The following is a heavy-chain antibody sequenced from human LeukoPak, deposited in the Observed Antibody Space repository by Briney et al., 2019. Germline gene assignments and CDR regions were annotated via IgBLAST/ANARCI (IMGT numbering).Heavy chain of an antibody. CDR1: GFTFSSYL. CDR3: ARDPSGQLEPLYYFDY. V-gene: IGHV3-7*01. D-gene: IGHD6-6*01. J-gene: IGHJ4*02. Sequence: GGSLRLSCAASGFTFSSYLMSWVRQAPGKGLEWVANIKQDGSEKYYVDSVKGRFTISRDNAKNSLYLQMNSLRAEDTAVYYCARDPSGQLEPLYYFDYWGQGTLVTVSS. CDR2: IKQDGSEK.